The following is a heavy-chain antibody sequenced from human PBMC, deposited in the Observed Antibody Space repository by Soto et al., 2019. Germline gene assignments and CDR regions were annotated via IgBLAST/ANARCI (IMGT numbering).Heavy chain of an antibody. CDR2: IWYDGSNK. CDR3: ARVPDGYNYYFDY. V-gene: IGHV3-33*01. Sequence: SLRLSCAASGFTFSSYGMHWVRQAPGKGLEWVAVIWYDGSNKYYADSVKGRFTISRDNSKNTLYLQMNSLRAEDTAVYYCARVPDGYNYYFDYWGQGTLVTVSS. CDR1: GFTFSSYG. J-gene: IGHJ4*02. D-gene: IGHD5-12*01.